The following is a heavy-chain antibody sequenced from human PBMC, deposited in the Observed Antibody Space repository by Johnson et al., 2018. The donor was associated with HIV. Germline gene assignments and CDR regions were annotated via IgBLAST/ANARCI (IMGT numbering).Heavy chain of an antibody. CDR2: ISYDGSNK. V-gene: IGHV3-30*14. J-gene: IGHJ3*02. CDR1: GFTFSSYA. Sequence: QVQLVESGGGVVQPGGSLRLSCAASGFTFSSYAMHWVRQAPGKGLEWVAVISYDGSNKYYTDSVTGRFTISRDNSKNTLFLQMNSLRAEDTAVYYCAREGKDAFDIWGQGTMVTVSS. D-gene: IGHD3-10*01. CDR3: AREGKDAFDI.